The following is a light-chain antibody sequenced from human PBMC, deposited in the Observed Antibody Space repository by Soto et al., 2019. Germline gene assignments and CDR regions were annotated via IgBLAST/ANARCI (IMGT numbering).Light chain of an antibody. CDR3: HSYDSSLSGSV. CDR1: SSNIGAGYD. J-gene: IGLJ2*01. V-gene: IGLV1-40*01. Sequence: QAVVTQPPSVSGAPGQRVTISCTGSSSNIGAGYDVHWYQHLPGTAPKLLIYCNSNRPSGVPDRFSGSKSGTSASLAITGLQAEDEADYYCHSYDSSLSGSVFGGGTKVTVL. CDR2: CNS.